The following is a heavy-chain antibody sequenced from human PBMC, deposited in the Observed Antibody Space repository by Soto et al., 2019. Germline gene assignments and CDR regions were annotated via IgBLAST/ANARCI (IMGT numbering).Heavy chain of an antibody. V-gene: IGHV4-4*07. CDR1: GGSISSYY. CDR2: IYTSGST. J-gene: IGHJ5*02. D-gene: IGHD2-2*02. CDR3: ARVESEYQLLYDYWFDP. Sequence: ETLSLTCTVSGGSISSYYWSWIRQPAGKGLEWIGRIYTSGSTNYNPSLKSRVTMSVDTSKNQFSLKLSSVTAADTAVYYCARVESEYQLLYDYWFDPWGQGTLVTVSS.